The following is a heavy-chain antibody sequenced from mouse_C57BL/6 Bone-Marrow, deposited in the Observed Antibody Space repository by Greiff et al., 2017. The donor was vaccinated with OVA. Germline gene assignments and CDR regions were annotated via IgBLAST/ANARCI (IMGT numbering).Heavy chain of an antibody. CDR3: ARRGGLFSLFAY. CDR2: IDPSDSYT. Sequence: QVQLKQPGAELVMPGASVKLSCKASGYTFTSYWMHWVKQRPGQGLEWIGEIDPSDSYTNYNQKFKGKSTLTVDKSSSTAYMQLSSLTSEDSAVYYCARRGGLFSLFAYRGQGTLVTVSA. CDR1: GYTFTSYW. V-gene: IGHV1-69*01. J-gene: IGHJ3*01. D-gene: IGHD1-1*01.